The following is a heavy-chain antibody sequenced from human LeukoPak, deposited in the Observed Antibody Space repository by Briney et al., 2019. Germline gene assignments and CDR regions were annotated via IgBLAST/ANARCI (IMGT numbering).Heavy chain of an antibody. CDR1: GYTFTSYG. CDR2: ISAYNGNT. J-gene: IGHJ5*02. Sequence: GASVKVSCKASGYTFTSYGISWVRQAPGQGLEWMGWISAYNGNTNYAQKLQGRVTMTTDTSTSTAYMELRRLRSDDTAVYYCARDGCGGDCAEGWFDPWGQGTLVTVSS. D-gene: IGHD2-21*02. CDR3: ARDGCGGDCAEGWFDP. V-gene: IGHV1-18*01.